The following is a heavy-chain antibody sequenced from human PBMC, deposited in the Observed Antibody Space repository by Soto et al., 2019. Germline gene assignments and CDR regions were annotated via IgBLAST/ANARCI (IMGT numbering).Heavy chain of an antibody. J-gene: IGHJ5*02. CDR3: ARKLEASIRRVEWFSYKWFDP. Sequence: SETLSLTCDVHGDSLSGYAWSWIRQPPGKGLEWIGEITFRGVTNYHPSLKSRVSMTVDTSKNRISLNVSSVTAADTALYFCARKLEASIRRVEWFSYKWFDPWGPGTLVTVSS. V-gene: IGHV4-34*01. CDR1: GDSLSGYA. CDR2: ITFRGVT. D-gene: IGHD3-9*01.